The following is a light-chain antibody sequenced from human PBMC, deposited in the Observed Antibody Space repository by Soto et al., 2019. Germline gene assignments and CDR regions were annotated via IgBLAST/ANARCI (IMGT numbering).Light chain of an antibody. CDR2: GAS. V-gene: IGKV3-15*01. Sequence: EILMTQSPATLAVSPGERATLSCGASQSVSSNLAWYQQKPGQAPRLLIYGASTRATGIPARFSGSGSGTEFTLTISSLQYEDFAVHYCQQYNNWHPITFGQGTRLEIK. J-gene: IGKJ5*01. CDR1: QSVSSN. CDR3: QQYNNWHPIT.